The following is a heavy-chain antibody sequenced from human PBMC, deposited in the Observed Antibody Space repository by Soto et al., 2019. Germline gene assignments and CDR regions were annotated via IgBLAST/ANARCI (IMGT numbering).Heavy chain of an antibody. CDR1: GYSFTSYW. CDR3: ARQPDYNILTGYFYYFDH. CDR2: IYPGDSDT. V-gene: IGHV5-51*01. Sequence: GESLKISCKGSGYSFTSYWIGWVRQMPGKGLGWMGIIYPGDSDTRYSPSFQGQVTISVDKSISTAYLQWSSLKASDTAMYYCARQPDYNILTGYFYYFDHWGQGTLVTVSS. D-gene: IGHD3-9*01. J-gene: IGHJ4*02.